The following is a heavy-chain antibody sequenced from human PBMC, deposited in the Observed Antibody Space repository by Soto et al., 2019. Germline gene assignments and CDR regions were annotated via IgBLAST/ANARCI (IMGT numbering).Heavy chain of an antibody. D-gene: IGHD4-17*01. CDR1: GFTFGDYA. CDR2: IRSKAYGGTT. V-gene: IGHV3-49*03. Sequence: GGSLRLSCTASGFTFGDYAMSWFRQAPGKGLEWVGFIRSKAYGGTTEYAASVKGRFTISRDDSKSIAYLQMNSLKTEDTAVYYCTRDQPLYGDYVYWFDPWGQGTLVTVSS. CDR3: TRDQPLYGDYVYWFDP. J-gene: IGHJ5*02.